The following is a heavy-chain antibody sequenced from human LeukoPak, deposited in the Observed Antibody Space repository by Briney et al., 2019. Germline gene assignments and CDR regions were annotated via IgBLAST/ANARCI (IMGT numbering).Heavy chain of an antibody. J-gene: IGHJ5*02. D-gene: IGHD5-18*01. CDR1: GFTFSSYG. Sequence: GGSLRLSCAASGFTFSSYGMHWVRQAPGKGLEWVAVIWYDGSNKYYADSVKGRFTISRDNSKNTLYLQMNSLRAEDTAVYYCARDGTAMLEDNWFDPWGQGTLVTVSS. CDR3: ARDGTAMLEDNWFDP. V-gene: IGHV3-33*01. CDR2: IWYDGSNK.